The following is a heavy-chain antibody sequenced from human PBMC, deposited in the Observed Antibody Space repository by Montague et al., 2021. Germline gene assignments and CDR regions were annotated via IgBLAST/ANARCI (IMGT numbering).Heavy chain of an antibody. V-gene: IGHV3-43*02. J-gene: IGHJ6*02. CDR1: GFTFDDFA. CDR2: IFVEGYDT. D-gene: IGHD3-10*01. CDR3: SKGRDAPDYYAKDV. Sequence: SLRLSCAASGFTFDDFAMHWVRQVPGKGLEWVSLIFVEGYDTKYADSVKGRFTISRDNSRNSLYLQMDSLKPEDSALYFCSKGRDAPDYYAKDVWGQGTTVTVS.